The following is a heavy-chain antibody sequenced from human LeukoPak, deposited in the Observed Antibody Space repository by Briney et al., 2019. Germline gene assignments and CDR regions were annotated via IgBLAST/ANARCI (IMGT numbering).Heavy chain of an antibody. J-gene: IGHJ3*02. Sequence: GGSLRLSWAAPGVTLSGYSVNWVRQAPGKGLEWVSAITATRRHIYYADSVKGRFTISRDNAKSCLYRQMNSLRVEDTALYYCSRIRSVGGNPHVFNIWGRGTRVTVSS. CDR2: ITATRRHI. D-gene: IGHD4-23*01. V-gene: IGHV3-21*01. CDR1: GVTLSGYS. CDR3: SRIRSVGGNPHVFNI.